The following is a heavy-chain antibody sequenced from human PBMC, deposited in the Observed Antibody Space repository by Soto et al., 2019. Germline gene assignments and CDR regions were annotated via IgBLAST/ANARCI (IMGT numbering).Heavy chain of an antibody. CDR3: ARSYSAYCSSTSCYTPGQGGWFDP. V-gene: IGHV1-18*04. CDR2: ISAYNGNT. D-gene: IGHD2-2*02. CDR1: GYTFTSYG. Sequence: ASVKVSCKASGYTFTSYGISWVRQAPGQGLEWMGWISAYNGNTNYAQKLQGRVTMTTDTSTSTAYMELRSLRSDDTAVYYCARSYSAYCSSTSCYTPGQGGWFDPWGPGTIVTVYS. J-gene: IGHJ5*02.